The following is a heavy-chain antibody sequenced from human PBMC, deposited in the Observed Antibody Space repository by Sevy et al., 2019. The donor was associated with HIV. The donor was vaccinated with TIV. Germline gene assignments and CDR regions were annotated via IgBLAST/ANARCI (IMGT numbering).Heavy chain of an antibody. J-gene: IGHJ3*02. Sequence: GGSLRLSCAASGFSFRETWMSWVRQGPGKGLELVGRIKSKSDGGTTDYAAPVKGRFTISRDDSKTTLYLQVNSLKTEDTALXXCXTMGYHGGFAIWGQGTMVTVSS. CDR1: GFSFRETW. D-gene: IGHD3-16*02. CDR3: XTMGYHGGFAI. V-gene: IGHV3-15*01. CDR2: IKSKSDGGTT.